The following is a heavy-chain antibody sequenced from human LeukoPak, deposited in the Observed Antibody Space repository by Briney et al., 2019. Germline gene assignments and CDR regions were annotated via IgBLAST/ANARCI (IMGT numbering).Heavy chain of an antibody. Sequence: GGSLRLSCAASGFTFSSYEMNWVRQAPGKGLEWISYISSSASTIYYADSVKGRFTISRDNAKNSLYLQMNSLRAEDTAIYYCVTRHDYGGHGRGCLDYWGQGTLVTVSS. CDR1: GFTFSSYE. CDR2: ISSSASTI. J-gene: IGHJ4*02. D-gene: IGHD4-23*01. CDR3: VTRHDYGGHGRGCLDY. V-gene: IGHV3-48*03.